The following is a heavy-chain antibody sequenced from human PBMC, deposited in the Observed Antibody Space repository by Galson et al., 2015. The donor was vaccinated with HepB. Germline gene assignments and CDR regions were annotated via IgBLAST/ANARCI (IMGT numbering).Heavy chain of an antibody. Sequence: SVKVSCKASGGTFSTYTLSWVRQAPGQGLEWMGGIIPIFGTPNYAQKFQGRVTITADESTTTAYMELSSLKSEDTAVYYCARPRYCSSTSCYYAFDIWGQGTMVTVSS. D-gene: IGHD2-2*01. CDR1: GGTFSTYT. J-gene: IGHJ3*02. CDR2: IIPIFGTP. CDR3: ARPRYCSSTSCYYAFDI. V-gene: IGHV1-69*13.